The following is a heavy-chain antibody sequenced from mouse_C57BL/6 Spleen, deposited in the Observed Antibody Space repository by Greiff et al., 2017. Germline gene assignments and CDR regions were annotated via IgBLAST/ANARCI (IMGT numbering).Heavy chain of an antibody. CDR2: IRSKSNNYAT. J-gene: IGHJ4*01. CDR1: GFSFNTYA. Sequence: EVMLVESGGGLVQPKGSLKLSCAASGFSFNTYAMNWVRQAPGKGLEWVARIRSKSNNYATYYADSVKDRFTISRDDSESMLYLQMNNLKTEDTAMYYCVRRGDGYYGYYAMDYWGQGTSVTVSS. D-gene: IGHD2-3*01. V-gene: IGHV10-1*01. CDR3: VRRGDGYYGYYAMDY.